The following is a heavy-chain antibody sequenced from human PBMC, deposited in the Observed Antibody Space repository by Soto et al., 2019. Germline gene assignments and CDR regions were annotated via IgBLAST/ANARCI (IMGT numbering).Heavy chain of an antibody. CDR2: ISYNASNK. D-gene: IGHD6-19*01. J-gene: IGHJ4*02. CDR1: GFTFSSYG. Sequence: GSLSLSCAASGFTFSSYGMHWVRQAPGKGLEWVAIISYNASNKSYADSVRGRFTISRDNSKSTLYLQMNSLRAEDTDVYYCAKVSGWGYYFDYWGQGTLVTVSS. V-gene: IGHV3-30*18. CDR3: AKVSGWGYYFDY.